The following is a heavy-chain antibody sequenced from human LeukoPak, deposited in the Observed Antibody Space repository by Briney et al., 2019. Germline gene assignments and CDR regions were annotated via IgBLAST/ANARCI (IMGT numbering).Heavy chain of an antibody. D-gene: IGHD2-21*02. CDR2: MNPNSGNT. Sequence: ASVNVSCKASGYTFTSYDINWVRQATGQGLEWMGWMNPNSGNTGYAQKFQGRVTMTRNTSISTAYMGLSSLRSEDTAVYYCARVASRSKAYCGGDCYSMGCWGQGTLVTVSS. V-gene: IGHV1-8*01. J-gene: IGHJ4*02. CDR3: ARVASRSKAYCGGDCYSMGC. CDR1: GYTFTSYD.